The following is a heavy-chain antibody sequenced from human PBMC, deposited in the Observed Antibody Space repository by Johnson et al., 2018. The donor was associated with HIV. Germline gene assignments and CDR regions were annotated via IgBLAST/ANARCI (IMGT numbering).Heavy chain of an antibody. J-gene: IGHJ3*02. Sequence: MLLVESGGGLVQPGGSLRLSCAASGFTVSSNYMSWVRQAPGKGLEWVSGINWKGGSTGYADSVKGRFTISRDNAKNSLYLQMNSLNSEDTAFYYCARDVAATMIVVGGAYDAFDILGQGTMVTVSS. CDR2: INWKGGST. CDR1: GFTVSSNY. D-gene: IGHD3-22*01. V-gene: IGHV3-20*04. CDR3: ARDVAATMIVVGGAYDAFDI.